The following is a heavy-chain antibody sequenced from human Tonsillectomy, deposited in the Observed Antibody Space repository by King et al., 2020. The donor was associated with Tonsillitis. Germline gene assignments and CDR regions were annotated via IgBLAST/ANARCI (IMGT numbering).Heavy chain of an antibody. CDR2: TSYDGSKK. J-gene: IGHJ2*01. CDR1: GFTFSNYG. V-gene: IGHV3-30*18. CDR3: AKGYDSSGYYSEYFDL. D-gene: IGHD3-22*01. Sequence: VQLVESGGGLVQPGRSLRLSCAASGFTFSNYGIHWVRRAPGKGLEWVAVTSYDGSKKYYADSVKGRFTISRDNSKNTVYLRMNSLRAEHTAVYYCAKGYDSSGYYSEYFDLWGRGTLVTVSS.